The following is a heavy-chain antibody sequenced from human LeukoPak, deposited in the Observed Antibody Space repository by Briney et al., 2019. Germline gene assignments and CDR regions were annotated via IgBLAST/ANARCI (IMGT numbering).Heavy chain of an antibody. D-gene: IGHD3-22*01. Sequence: ASVKVSCKASGYTFTSYAMHWVRQAPGQRLEWMGWINPNSGGTNYAQKFQGRVTMTSDTSISTAYMDLSRLRSDDTALYYCTRGSYYDSSGYSGVRLFDYWGQGTPVTVPS. J-gene: IGHJ4*02. CDR1: GYTFTSYA. CDR3: TRGSYYDSSGYSGVRLFDY. V-gene: IGHV1-2*02. CDR2: INPNSGGT.